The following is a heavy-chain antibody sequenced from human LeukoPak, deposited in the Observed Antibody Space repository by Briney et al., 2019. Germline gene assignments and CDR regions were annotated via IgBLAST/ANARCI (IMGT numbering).Heavy chain of an antibody. D-gene: IGHD2-21*01. CDR1: GGSFSGYY. J-gene: IGHJ3*02. Sequence: SETLSLTCAVYGGSFSGYYWSWIRQPPGKGLEWIGEINHSGSTNYNPSLKSRVTISVDTSKNQFSLRLSSVTAADTAVYCCARERTMVGGADIWGQGTKVTVSS. V-gene: IGHV4-34*01. CDR3: ARERTMVGGADI. CDR2: INHSGST.